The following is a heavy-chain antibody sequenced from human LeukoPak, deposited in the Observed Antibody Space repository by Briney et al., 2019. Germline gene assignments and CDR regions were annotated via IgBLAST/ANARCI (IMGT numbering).Heavy chain of an antibody. CDR2: VWYDGNRK. D-gene: IGHD3-10*01. V-gene: IGHV3-30*02. Sequence: PGGSLRLSCAASGFTFSSYWMSWVRQAPGKGLEWVTLVWYDGNRKYYADSVKGRFTIFRDNSKNSVYLQLNSLRPEDTAMYYCVSMVRGIGYWGQGTLVTVSS. J-gene: IGHJ4*02. CDR1: GFTFSSYW. CDR3: VSMVRGIGY.